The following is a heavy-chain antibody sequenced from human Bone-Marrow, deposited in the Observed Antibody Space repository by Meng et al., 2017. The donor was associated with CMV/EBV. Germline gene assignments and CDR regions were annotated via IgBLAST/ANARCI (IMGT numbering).Heavy chain of an antibody. CDR2: ISSSSSYI. CDR3: ARDILGYSSSWSPYPKEPLGMDV. D-gene: IGHD6-13*01. J-gene: IGHJ6*02. CDR1: GFTFSSYS. Sequence: GSLKISCAASGFTFSSYSMNWVRQAPGKGLEWVSSISSSSSYIYYADSVKGRFTISRDNAKNSLYLQMNSLRAEDTAVYYCARDILGYSSSWSPYPKEPLGMDVWGQGTTVTVSS. V-gene: IGHV3-21*01.